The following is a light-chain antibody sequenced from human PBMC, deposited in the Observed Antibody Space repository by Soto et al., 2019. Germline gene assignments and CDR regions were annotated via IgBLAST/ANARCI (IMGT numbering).Light chain of an antibody. J-gene: IGKJ4*01. V-gene: IGKV2-28*01. Sequence: DIVMTQSPLSLPVTPGEPASVSCRSSQSLLHSNGYYYLDWYLQKPGQSPQLLIYLGSNRASGVPDRFSGSGSGTDFTLKISRVEAEDVGVYYCMPGLQTPLTFGGGTKVEIK. CDR2: LGS. CDR3: MPGLQTPLT. CDR1: QSLLHSNGYYY.